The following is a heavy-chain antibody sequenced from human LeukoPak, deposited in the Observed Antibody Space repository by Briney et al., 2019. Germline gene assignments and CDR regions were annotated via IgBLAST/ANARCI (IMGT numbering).Heavy chain of an antibody. V-gene: IGHV3-48*02. CDR1: GFTFSTYS. CDR3: ARDFSLRYFDPFDY. Sequence: GGSLRLSCATSGFTFSTYSINWVRQAPGKGLEWVSYISSSSTAIYYADSVKGRFTISRDNARNSLYLQMNSLRDDDTAIYYCARDFSLRYFDPFDYWGQGTLVTVSS. J-gene: IGHJ4*02. CDR2: ISSSSTAI. D-gene: IGHD3-9*01.